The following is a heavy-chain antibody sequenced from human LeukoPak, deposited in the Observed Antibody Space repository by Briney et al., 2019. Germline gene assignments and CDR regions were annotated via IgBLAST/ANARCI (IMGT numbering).Heavy chain of an antibody. J-gene: IGHJ4*02. V-gene: IGHV3-30*01. D-gene: IGHD3-22*01. CDR1: GFTFSSYA. CDR3: ARDNGIVVVTTGILSH. CDR2: ISYDGSNK. Sequence: GRSLRLSCAASGFTFSSYAMHWVRQAPGKGLEWVAVISYDGSNKYYADSVKGRFTISRDNSKNTLYLQMNSLRAEDTAVYYCARDNGIVVVTTGILSHWGQGTLVTVSS.